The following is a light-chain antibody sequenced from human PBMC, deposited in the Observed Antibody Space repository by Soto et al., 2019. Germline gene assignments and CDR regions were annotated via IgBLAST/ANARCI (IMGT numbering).Light chain of an antibody. CDR2: NTN. V-gene: IGLV8-61*01. Sequence: QTVVTQEPSSSVSPGGTITLTCGLSSGSVSTSYYPSWYQQTPGQAPRTLIYNTNTRSSGVPDRFSGAVLGNTAALTLTGGQADDESDYYWLLYMGSGIWVFGGGTKLTVL. J-gene: IGLJ3*02. CDR1: SGSVSTSYY. CDR3: LLYMGSGIWV.